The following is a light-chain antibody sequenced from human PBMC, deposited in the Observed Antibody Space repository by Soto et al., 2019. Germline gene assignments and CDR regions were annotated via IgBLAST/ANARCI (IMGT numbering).Light chain of an antibody. CDR3: QQYHNWWT. J-gene: IGKJ1*01. V-gene: IGKV3-15*01. Sequence: EIVLTQSPGTLSLSPGERSPLSCRASQRVRSNLAWYPQKPGQTPRLLIYDASTRATGIPARFSGSGSGTEFTLTISSLQSEDFAVYYCQQYHNWWTFGQGTKVDI. CDR2: DAS. CDR1: QRVRSN.